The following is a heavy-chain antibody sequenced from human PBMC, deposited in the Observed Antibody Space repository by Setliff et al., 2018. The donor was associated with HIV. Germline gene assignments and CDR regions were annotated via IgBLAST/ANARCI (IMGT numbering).Heavy chain of an antibody. Sequence: SETLSLTCTVSGGSISSSSYYWGWIRQPPGKGLEWIGSIYYSGSTYYNPSLKSRVTISVDTYKNQFSLKLSSVTAADTAVYYCARHIVVVVAATRFDYWGQGTLVTVSS. J-gene: IGHJ4*02. CDR1: GGSISSSSYY. CDR3: ARHIVVVVAATRFDY. V-gene: IGHV4-39*01. CDR2: IYYSGST. D-gene: IGHD2-15*01.